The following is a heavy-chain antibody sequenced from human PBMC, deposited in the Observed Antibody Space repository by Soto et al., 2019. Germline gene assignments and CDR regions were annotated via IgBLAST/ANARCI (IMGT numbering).Heavy chain of an antibody. J-gene: IGHJ5*02. CDR1: GGSFSGYY. D-gene: IGHD3-22*01. V-gene: IGHV4-30-4*01. CDR2: IYYSGGT. CDR3: ARGHDSSGLHWFDP. Sequence: SETLSLTCAVYGGSFSGYYWSCIRQSPGKGLEWIGYIYYSGGTYYSPSLKSRVTISIDTSKNQFSLKLSSVTAADTAVYYCARGHDSSGLHWFDPWGQGTLVTVSS.